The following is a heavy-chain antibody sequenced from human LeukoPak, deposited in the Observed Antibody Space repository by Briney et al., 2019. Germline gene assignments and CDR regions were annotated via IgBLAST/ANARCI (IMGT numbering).Heavy chain of an antibody. J-gene: IGHJ4*02. V-gene: IGHV1-2*02. Sequence: GASVKVSCKASGYTFTGYYMHWVRQAPGQGLEWMGWINPNSGGTHYAQKFQGRVTMTRDTSITTAYMEVSRLRSDDAAVYVCAKSSGYSSVMAQDYWGQGTLVTVSS. D-gene: IGHD6-19*01. CDR2: INPNSGGT. CDR3: AKSSGYSSVMAQDY. CDR1: GYTFTGYY.